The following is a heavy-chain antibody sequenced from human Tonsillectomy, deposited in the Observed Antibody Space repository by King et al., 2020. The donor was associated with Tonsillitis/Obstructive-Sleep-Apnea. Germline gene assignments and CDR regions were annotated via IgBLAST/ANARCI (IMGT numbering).Heavy chain of an antibody. Sequence: QLQESGPGLVKPSETLSLTCTVSGGSISSYYWSWIRQPPGKGLEWIGYIYYSGSTNYNPSLKSRVTISVDTSKNQFSLKLSSVTAADTAVYYCARLPAVTLFGDVWGQGTTVTVSS. CDR2: IYYSGST. V-gene: IGHV4-59*08. CDR1: GGSISSYY. D-gene: IGHD3-10*02. J-gene: IGHJ6*02. CDR3: ARLPAVTLFGDV.